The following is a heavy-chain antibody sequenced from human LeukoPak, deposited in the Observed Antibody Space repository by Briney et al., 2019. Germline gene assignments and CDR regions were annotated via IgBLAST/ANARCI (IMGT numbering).Heavy chain of an antibody. J-gene: IGHJ4*02. Sequence: GGSLRLSCTASGFNFSSYAMHWVRQAPGKGLEWVAIIWYDGGNIDYTDSVKGRFTISRDNSKNTLYLQMNSLRAEDTAVYYCAREEHKNWKIDYWGQGTLVTVSS. V-gene: IGHV3-30*04. CDR1: GFNFSSYA. CDR2: IWYDGGNI. D-gene: IGHD1-1*01. CDR3: AREEHKNWKIDY.